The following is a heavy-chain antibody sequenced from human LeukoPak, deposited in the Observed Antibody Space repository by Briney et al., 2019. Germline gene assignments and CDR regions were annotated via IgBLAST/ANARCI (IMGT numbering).Heavy chain of an antibody. Sequence: GGSLRLSCAASGFTFDDYAMHWVRQAPGKGLEWVSLISGDGGSTYYADSVKGRFTISRDNSKNSLYLQMNSLRTEDTALYYCAKAPYHDSSGYYSPSEYFQHWGQSTLVTVSS. CDR2: ISGDGGST. CDR1: GFTFDDYA. D-gene: IGHD3-22*01. V-gene: IGHV3-43*02. J-gene: IGHJ1*01. CDR3: AKAPYHDSSGYYSPSEYFQH.